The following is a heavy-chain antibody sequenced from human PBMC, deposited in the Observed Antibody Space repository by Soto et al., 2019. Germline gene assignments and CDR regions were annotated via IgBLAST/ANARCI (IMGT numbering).Heavy chain of an antibody. CDR2: IYYSGCT. D-gene: IGHD6-6*01. V-gene: IGHV4-39*01. CDR3: ARPSSSSHDAFDI. Sequence: QLQLQESGPGLVKPSETLSLTCTVSGGSISSSSYYWGWIRQPPGKGLEGIGSIYYSGCTYYNPSIKSRVTIPVDTSKNQFSLKLSSVTAADTAVYYCARPSSSSHDAFDIWGQGTMVTVSS. CDR1: GGSISSSSYY. J-gene: IGHJ3*02.